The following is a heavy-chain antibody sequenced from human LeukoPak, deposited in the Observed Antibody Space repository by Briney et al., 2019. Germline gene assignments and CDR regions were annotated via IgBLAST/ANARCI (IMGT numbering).Heavy chain of an antibody. CDR3: ARDHTDTAMVLEAFYFDY. CDR2: ISYEGSNK. Sequence: PGRSLRLSCAASGFTFSSYAMHWVRQAPGKGLEWVAVISYEGSNKYYADSVKGRFTISRDNSKNTLYLQMNSLRAEDTAVYYCARDHTDTAMVLEAFYFDYWGQGTLVTVSS. V-gene: IGHV3-30*04. J-gene: IGHJ4*02. CDR1: GFTFSSYA. D-gene: IGHD5-18*01.